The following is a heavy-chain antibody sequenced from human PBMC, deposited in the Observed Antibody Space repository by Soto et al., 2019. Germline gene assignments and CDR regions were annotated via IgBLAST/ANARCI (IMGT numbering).Heavy chain of an antibody. D-gene: IGHD2-21*02. Sequence: QLLESGGGLVQPGGSLRLSCTASGFNFNNQAMSWIRQAPGKGLEWVSTISGSGATSLYADSVKGRFTIFKDSSQAYLDLKSMRVEDSATYFCAKTETMLVVTVQLRWFDSWGRGSLVTVS. V-gene: IGHV3-23*01. CDR2: ISGSGATS. J-gene: IGHJ5*01. CDR1: GFNFNNQA. CDR3: AKTETMLVVTVQLRWFDS.